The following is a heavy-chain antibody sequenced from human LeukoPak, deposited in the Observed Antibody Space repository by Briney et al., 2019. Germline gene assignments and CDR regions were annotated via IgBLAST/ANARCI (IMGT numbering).Heavy chain of an antibody. D-gene: IGHD1-26*01. CDR2: INHSGST. CDR3: ARSQHQRNWLVGATPYYFDY. CDR1: GGSFSGYY. J-gene: IGHJ4*02. V-gene: IGHV4-34*01. Sequence: SETLSLTCAVYGGSFSGYYWSWIRQPPGKGLEWIGEINHSGSTNYNPSLKSRVTISVDTSKNQFSLKLSSVTAADTAVYYCARSQHQRNWLVGATPYYFDYWGQGTLVTVSS.